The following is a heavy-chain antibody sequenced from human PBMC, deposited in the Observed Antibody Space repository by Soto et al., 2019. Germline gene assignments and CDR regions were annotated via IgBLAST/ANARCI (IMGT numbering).Heavy chain of an antibody. CDR3: ARRTWGMDV. D-gene: IGHD2-8*01. V-gene: IGHV4-4*02. J-gene: IGHJ6*02. CDR1: SGSIRSSNW. CDR2: IFHNGNT. Sequence: QVQLQESGPGLVKASGTLSLTCAVSSGSIRSSNWWSWVRQSPGKGLEWIGEIFHNGNTYYNPSLNSRVTISVDTSKNQSSQNLRSVTAADTAVYYCARRTWGMDVWGQGTTVTVSS.